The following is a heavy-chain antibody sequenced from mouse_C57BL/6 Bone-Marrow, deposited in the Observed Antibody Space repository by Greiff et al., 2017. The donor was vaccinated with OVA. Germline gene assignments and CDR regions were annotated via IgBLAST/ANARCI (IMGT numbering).Heavy chain of an antibody. J-gene: IGHJ2*01. CDR1: GYSITSGYY. Sequence: VQLKESGPGLVKPSQSLSLTCSVTGYSITSGYYWNWIRQFPGNKLEWMGYISYDGSNNYNPSLKNRISITRDTSKNQFFLKLNSVTTEDTATYYCARKLRGFDYWGQGTTLTVSS. CDR3: ARKLRGFDY. D-gene: IGHD3-3*01. V-gene: IGHV3-6*01. CDR2: ISYDGSN.